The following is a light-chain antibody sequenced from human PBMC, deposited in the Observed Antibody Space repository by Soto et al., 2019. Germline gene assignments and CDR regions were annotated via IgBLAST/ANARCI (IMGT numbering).Light chain of an antibody. CDR1: SSDVGSYNL. CDR2: EVS. CDR3: CSYAGSSPYV. J-gene: IGLJ1*01. Sequence: QSVLTQPASVSGSPGQSITISCTGTSSDVGSYNLVSWYQQHPGKAHKLMIYEVSKRPSGVSNRFSGSKSGNTASLTISGLQAEDEADYYCCSYAGSSPYVFGTGTQLT. V-gene: IGLV2-23*02.